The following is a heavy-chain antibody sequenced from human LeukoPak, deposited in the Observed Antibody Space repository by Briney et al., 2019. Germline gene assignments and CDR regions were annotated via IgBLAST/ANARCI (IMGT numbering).Heavy chain of an antibody. Sequence: SVKVSCKASGYTFTSYGISWVRQAPGQGLEWMGGIIPIFGTANYAQKFQGRVTITADESTSTAYMELSSLRSEDTAVYYCARDSVDTAMVRGFDYWGQGTLVTVSS. CDR1: GYTFTSYG. J-gene: IGHJ4*02. V-gene: IGHV1-69*13. D-gene: IGHD5-18*01. CDR2: IIPIFGTA. CDR3: ARDSVDTAMVRGFDY.